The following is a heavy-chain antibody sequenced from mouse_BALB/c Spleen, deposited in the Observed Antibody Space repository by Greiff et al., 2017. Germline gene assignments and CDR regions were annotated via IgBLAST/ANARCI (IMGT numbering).Heavy chain of an antibody. V-gene: IGHV5-12-2*01. CDR3: ARHYYYGSSFMDY. J-gene: IGHJ4*01. CDR2: ISNGGGST. Sequence: EVKVEESGGGLVQPGGSLKLSCAASGFTFSSYTMSWVRQTPEKRLEWVAYISNGGGSTYYPDTVKGRFTISRDNAKNTLYLQMSSLKSEDTAMYYCARHYYYGSSFMDYWGQGTSVTVSS. D-gene: IGHD1-1*01. CDR1: GFTFSSYT.